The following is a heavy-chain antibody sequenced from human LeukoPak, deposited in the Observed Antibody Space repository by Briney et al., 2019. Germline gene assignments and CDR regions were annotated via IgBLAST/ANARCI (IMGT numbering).Heavy chain of an antibody. D-gene: IGHD1-7*01. Sequence: SETLSLTCTVSGGSISSYYWSWIRQPPGKGLEWIGYIYYSGSTNYNPSLKSRVTISVDTSKNQFSLKLSSVTAADTAVYYCARVNWNYGSDYWGQGTLVTVSS. CDR2: IYYSGST. CDR1: GGSISSYY. J-gene: IGHJ4*02. CDR3: ARVNWNYGSDY. V-gene: IGHV4-59*01.